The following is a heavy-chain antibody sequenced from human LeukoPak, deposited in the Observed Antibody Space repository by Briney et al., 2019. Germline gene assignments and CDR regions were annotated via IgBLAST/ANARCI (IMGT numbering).Heavy chain of an antibody. CDR3: ARARYLYQPTSLAFDI. CDR2: INPNSGGT. Sequence: ASVKVSCKASGYTFTGYYMHWVRQAPGQGLEWMGWINPNSGGTNYAQKFQGRVTMTRDTSISTAYMELSRLRSDDTAVYYCARARYLYQPTSLAFDIWGQGTMVTVSS. J-gene: IGHJ3*02. D-gene: IGHD2-2*01. CDR1: GYTFTGYY. V-gene: IGHV1-2*02.